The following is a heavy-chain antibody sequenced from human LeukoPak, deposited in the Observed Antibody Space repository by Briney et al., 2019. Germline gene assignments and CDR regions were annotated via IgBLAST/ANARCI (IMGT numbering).Heavy chain of an antibody. D-gene: IGHD3-3*01. J-gene: IGHJ6*03. CDR1: GGSFSGNY. CDR2: VYNGGTT. Sequence: SGTLSLTCAVYGGSFSGNYWSWIRQAPGKGLECVGGVYNGGTTYYHQSLKGGVTISVDTSMNPFSLRLNTVTAADTAVYYCAGSDRTVFGLVRPGYYYMDVWGQGTTVTVSS. CDR3: AGSDRTVFGLVRPGYYYMDV. V-gene: IGHV4-34*01.